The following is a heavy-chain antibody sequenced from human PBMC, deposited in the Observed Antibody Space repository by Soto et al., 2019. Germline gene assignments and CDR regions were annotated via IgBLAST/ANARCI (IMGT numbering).Heavy chain of an antibody. J-gene: IGHJ1*01. CDR3: AILGHIVVVTATPYFQH. Sequence: RLSCGAAGFTMINCAMSRVRQDPGKGLEWVSAISGSGGSTYYADSVRGRFTISRDNSENTLYLQMDSLRAEDTAVYYCAILGHIVVVTATPYFQHRGQGTLVTVSS. D-gene: IGHD2-21*02. V-gene: IGHV3-23*01. CDR2: ISGSGGST. CDR1: GFTMINCA.